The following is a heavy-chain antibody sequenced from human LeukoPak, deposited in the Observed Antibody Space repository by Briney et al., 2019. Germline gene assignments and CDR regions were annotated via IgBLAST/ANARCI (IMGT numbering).Heavy chain of an antibody. CDR2: IIPIFGTA. J-gene: IGHJ6*03. CDR3: ARASLPAAIPYYYYMDV. D-gene: IGHD2-2*02. CDR1: GGTFSSYA. V-gene: IGHV1-69*13. Sequence: SVKVSCKASGGTFSSYAISWVRQASGQGLEWMGGIIPIFGTANYAQKFQGRVTITADESTSTAYMELSSLRSEDTAVYYCARASLPAAIPYYYYMDVWGKGTTVTVSS.